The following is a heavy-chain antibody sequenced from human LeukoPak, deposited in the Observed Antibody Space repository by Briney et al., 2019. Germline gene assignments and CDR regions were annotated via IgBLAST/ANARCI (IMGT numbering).Heavy chain of an antibody. CDR1: GGSFSGYY. J-gene: IGHJ4*02. D-gene: IGHD2-15*01. CDR2: INHSGST. CDR3: ARIGGSCCGFDY. V-gene: IGHV4-34*01. Sequence: SETLSLTCAVCGGSFSGYYWSWIRQPPGKGLEWIGEINHSGSTNCNPSLKSRVTISVDTSKNQFPLKLSSVTAADTAVYYCARIGGSCCGFDYWGQGTLVTVSS.